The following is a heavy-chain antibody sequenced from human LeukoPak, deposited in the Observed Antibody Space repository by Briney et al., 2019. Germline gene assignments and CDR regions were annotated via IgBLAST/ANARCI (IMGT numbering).Heavy chain of an antibody. J-gene: IGHJ4*02. V-gene: IGHV1-3*01. D-gene: IGHD7-27*01. CDR3: ARGSQKGTGDRVGY. CDR1: GYTFTSYA. Sequence: GASVKVSCKASGYTFTSYAMHWVRQAPGQRLEWMGWINAGSGNTKYSQKFQGRVTMTRDTSTSTVYMELSSLRSEDTAVYYCARGSQKGTGDRVGYWGQGTLVTVSS. CDR2: INAGSGNT.